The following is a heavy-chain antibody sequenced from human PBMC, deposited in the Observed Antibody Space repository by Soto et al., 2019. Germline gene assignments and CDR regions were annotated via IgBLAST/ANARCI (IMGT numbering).Heavy chain of an antibody. Sequence: QVQLVQSGAEVKKPGSSVKVSCKASGGTFSSYTISWVRQAPGQGLEWMGRIIPILGIANYAQKFQGRVTSAADKSTSRAYGELSSLRSADTAMYDCANGGGYGSGGYGDWFDPGGQGTLVTVSS. CDR1: GGTFSSYT. J-gene: IGHJ5*02. D-gene: IGHD3-10*01. V-gene: IGHV1-69*02. CDR3: ANGGGYGSGGYGDWFDP. CDR2: IIPILGIA.